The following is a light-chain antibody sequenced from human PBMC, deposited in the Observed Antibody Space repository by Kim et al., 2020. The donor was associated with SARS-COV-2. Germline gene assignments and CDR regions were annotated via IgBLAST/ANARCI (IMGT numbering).Light chain of an antibody. CDR1: QSVGIS. CDR3: QQRRNWPPYT. Sequence: EIVLTQSPATLSLSPGERATLSCRASQSVGISLDWYQQKPGQAPRLLIYDASERVTGIPAKFSGSGSGTDFTLTIDSLEPEDFAVYYCQQRRNWPPYTFGQGTKLEI. V-gene: IGKV3-11*01. CDR2: DAS. J-gene: IGKJ2*01.